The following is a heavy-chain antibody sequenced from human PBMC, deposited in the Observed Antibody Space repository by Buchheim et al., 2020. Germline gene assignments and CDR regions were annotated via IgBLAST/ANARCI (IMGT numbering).Heavy chain of an antibody. D-gene: IGHD2-21*01. V-gene: IGHV4-59*01. CDR2: IYYSGST. CDR1: GGSISSYY. CDR3: ARDRVGDPEPYYYYYHMDV. Sequence: QVQLQESGPGLVKPSETLSLTCTVSGGSISSYYWSWIRQPPGKGLEWIGYIYYSGSTNYNPSLKSRVNISVETSKNQFSLKLSSVTAADTAVYYCARDRVGDPEPYYYYYHMDVWGKGTT. J-gene: IGHJ6*03.